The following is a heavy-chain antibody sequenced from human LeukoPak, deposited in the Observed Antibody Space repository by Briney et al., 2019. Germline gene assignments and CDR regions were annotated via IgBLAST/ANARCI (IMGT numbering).Heavy chain of an antibody. CDR2: IYSGGST. CDR1: GFTVSSNY. Sequence: GGSLRLSCAASGFTVSSNYMSWVRQAPGKGLEWVSVIYSGGSTYYADSVKGRFTISRDNAKNSLYLQMNSLRAEDTAVYYCARDRSGSYTSAFDIWGQGTMVTVSS. CDR3: ARDRSGSYTSAFDI. V-gene: IGHV3-53*01. D-gene: IGHD1-26*01. J-gene: IGHJ3*02.